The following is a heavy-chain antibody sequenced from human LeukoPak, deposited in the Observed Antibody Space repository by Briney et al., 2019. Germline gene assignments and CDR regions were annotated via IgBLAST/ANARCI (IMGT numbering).Heavy chain of an antibody. CDR2: INHSGST. V-gene: IGHV4-34*01. CDR1: GESFSGYY. J-gene: IGHJ3*02. D-gene: IGHD2-21*02. CDR3: ARGGTLGVVTAIRADDAFDI. Sequence: KPSETLSLTCGVYGESFSGYYWSWLRQPPGKGLEWIGEINHSGSTNYNPSRKSRVTKSVDTSKNQFSLKLSSVTAADTAVYYCARGGTLGVVTAIRADDAFDIWGQGTMVTVSS.